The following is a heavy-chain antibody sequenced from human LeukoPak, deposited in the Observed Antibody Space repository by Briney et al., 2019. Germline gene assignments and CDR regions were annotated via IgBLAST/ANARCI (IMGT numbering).Heavy chain of an antibody. CDR3: ASINWSRSYFDY. V-gene: IGHV4-38-2*01. CDR2: IFYSGSA. J-gene: IGHJ4*02. Sequence: SETLSLTCAVSGYSISSGYYWGWIRQPPGKGLEWIVSIFYSGSAYYNPSLKSRVIISLDSSKNQFSLKLRSVTATDTAVYYCASINWSRSYFDYWGQGTLVTVSS. D-gene: IGHD1-1*01. CDR1: GYSISSGYY.